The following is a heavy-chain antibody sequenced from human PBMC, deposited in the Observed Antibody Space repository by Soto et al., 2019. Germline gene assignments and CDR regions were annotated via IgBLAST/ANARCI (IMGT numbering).Heavy chain of an antibody. V-gene: IGHV3-33*01. J-gene: IGHJ4*02. D-gene: IGHD6-19*01. CDR2: IWYDGSNK. CDR3: ASDHSSGWYFDY. CDR1: GFTFSSYG. Sequence: GGSLRLSCAASGFTFSSYGMHWVRQAPGKGLEWVAVIWYDGSNKYYADSVKGRFTISRDNSKNTLYLQMNSLRAEDPAVYYCASDHSSGWYFDYWGQGTLVTVSS.